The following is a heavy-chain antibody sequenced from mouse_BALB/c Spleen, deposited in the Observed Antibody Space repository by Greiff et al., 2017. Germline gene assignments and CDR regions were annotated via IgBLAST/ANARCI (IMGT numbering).Heavy chain of an antibody. D-gene: IGHD1-1*01. V-gene: IGHV3-8*02. J-gene: IGHJ2*01. CDR2: ISYSGST. CDR1: GYSITSCY. CDR3: ARTVVARRGFDY. Sequence: EVKLLESGPSLVKPSQTLSLSCSVTGYSITSCYWNWIRKFPGNKLEYMGYISYSGSTYYNPSLKSRISITRDTSKNQYYLQLNSVTTEDTATDYCARTVVARRGFDYWGQGTTLTVSS.